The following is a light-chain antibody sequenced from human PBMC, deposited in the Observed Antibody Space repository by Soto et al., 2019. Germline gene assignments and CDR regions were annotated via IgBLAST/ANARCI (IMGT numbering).Light chain of an antibody. CDR3: QQYGYSFRA. CDR1: QSVSSSY. V-gene: IGKV3-20*01. CDR2: GAS. J-gene: IGKJ1*01. Sequence: EILLTQSPGTLSLSPGERATLSCRASQSVSSSYLSWYQLKPGQAPRLLICGASSRATGIPDRFSGSGSGTDFTLTISRLEPEDFAVYYCQQYGYSFRAFGQGTKVEL.